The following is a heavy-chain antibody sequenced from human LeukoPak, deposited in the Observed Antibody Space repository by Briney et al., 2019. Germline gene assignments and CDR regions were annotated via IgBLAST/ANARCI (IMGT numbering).Heavy chain of an antibody. CDR1: GFTFDDYA. CDR3: AKDSSGYYGFGRD. J-gene: IGHJ4*02. CDR2: ISWNSGSI. Sequence: GGSLRLPCAASGFTFDDYAMHWVRQAPGKGLEWVSGISWNSGSIGYADSVKGRFTISRDNAKNSLYLQMNSLRAEDTALYYCAKDSSGYYGFGRDWGQGTLVTVSS. V-gene: IGHV3-9*01. D-gene: IGHD3-22*01.